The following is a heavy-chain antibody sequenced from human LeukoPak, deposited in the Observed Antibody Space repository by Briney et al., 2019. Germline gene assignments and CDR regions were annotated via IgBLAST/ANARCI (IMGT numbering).Heavy chain of an antibody. J-gene: IGHJ5*02. Sequence: ASVTVSCKASGYTFTGYYMHWVRQAPGQGLEWMGWSNPNSGGTNYAQKFQGRVTMTRDTSISTAYMELSRLRSDDAAVYYCATNYYGSGSNWFDPWGQGTLVTVSS. D-gene: IGHD3-10*01. CDR3: ATNYYGSGSNWFDP. CDR1: GYTFTGYY. V-gene: IGHV1-2*02. CDR2: SNPNSGGT.